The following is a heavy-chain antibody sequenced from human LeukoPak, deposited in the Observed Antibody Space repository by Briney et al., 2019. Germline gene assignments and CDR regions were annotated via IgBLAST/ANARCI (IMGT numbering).Heavy chain of an antibody. Sequence: ASVKVSCKASGGTFSSYAISWVRQAPGQGLEWMGGIIPIFGTANYAQKFQGRVTITADESTSTAYMELRSLRSDDTAVYYCARTAAHGYYYYYYYMDVWGKGTTVTVSS. J-gene: IGHJ6*03. CDR2: IIPIFGTA. V-gene: IGHV1-69*13. CDR1: GGTFSSYA. D-gene: IGHD6-13*01. CDR3: ARTAAHGYYYYYYYMDV.